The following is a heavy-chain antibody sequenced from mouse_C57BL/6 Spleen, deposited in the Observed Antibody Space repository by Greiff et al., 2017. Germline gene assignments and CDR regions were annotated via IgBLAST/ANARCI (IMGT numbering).Heavy chain of an antibody. V-gene: IGHV3-6*01. CDR2: ISYDGSH. Sequence: EVKLMESGPGLVKPSQSLSLTCSVTGYSITSGYYWNWIRQFPGNKLEWMGYISYDGSHNYNPSLKNRISITRDTSKNKFFLKLNSVTTEDTATYYCASGALYDGYYVAMDYWGQGTSVTVSS. J-gene: IGHJ4*01. D-gene: IGHD2-3*01. CDR1: GYSITSGYY. CDR3: ASGALYDGYYVAMDY.